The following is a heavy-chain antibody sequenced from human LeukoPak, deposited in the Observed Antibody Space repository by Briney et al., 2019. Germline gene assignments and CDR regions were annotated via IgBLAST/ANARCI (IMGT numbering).Heavy chain of an antibody. V-gene: IGHV4-34*01. CDR2: INHSGST. CDR3: ARGGGIAARPNRY. D-gene: IGHD6-6*01. Sequence: SETLSLTCAVYGGSFSGYYWSWIRQPPGKGLEWIGEINHSGSTNYNPSLKSRVTISVDTSKNQFSLKLSSVTAADTAVYYCARGGGIAARPNRYWGQGTLVTVSS. CDR1: GGSFSGYY. J-gene: IGHJ4*02.